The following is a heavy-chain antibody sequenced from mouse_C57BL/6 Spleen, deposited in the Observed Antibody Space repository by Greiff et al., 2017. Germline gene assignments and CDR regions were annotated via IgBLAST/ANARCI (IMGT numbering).Heavy chain of an antibody. J-gene: IGHJ3*01. V-gene: IGHV14-3*01. D-gene: IGHD1-1*01. Sequence: EVQLQQSVAELVRPGASVKLSCTASGFNIKNTYMHWVKQRPEQGLEWIGRIDPANGNTKYAPKFQGKATITADTSSNTAYLRLSSLPSEDTAIYYCAYYYGSSYFFAYWGQGTLVTVSA. CDR3: AYYYGSSYFFAY. CDR1: GFNIKNTY. CDR2: IDPANGNT.